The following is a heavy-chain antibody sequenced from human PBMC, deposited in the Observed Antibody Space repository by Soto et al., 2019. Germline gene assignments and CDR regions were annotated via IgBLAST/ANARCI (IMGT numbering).Heavy chain of an antibody. CDR2: MNPGSGDT. D-gene: IGHD3-16*01. CDR3: AGMETFGSLNRFDP. Sequence: ASVKVSCKASGYSFTNNDVSWVRQATGQGLEWMGWMNPGSGDTGYAQKFQGRVTMTRDISIATAYMELSSLRSDDTAIYYCAGMETFGSLNRFDPWGQGTLVTVSS. J-gene: IGHJ5*02. CDR1: GYSFTNND. V-gene: IGHV1-8*01.